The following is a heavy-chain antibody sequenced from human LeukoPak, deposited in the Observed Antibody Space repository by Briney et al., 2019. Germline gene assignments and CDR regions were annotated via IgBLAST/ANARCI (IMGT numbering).Heavy chain of an antibody. J-gene: IGHJ4*02. Sequence: ASVKVSCKASGYTFTSYGISWVRQAPGQGLEWMGWISAYNGNTNYAQKLQGRVTMTTDTSTSTAYMELRSLRSDDTAVYYCARDHFPYYYDSSGYSYTHLFYYWGQGTLVTVSS. CDR2: ISAYNGNT. V-gene: IGHV1-18*01. D-gene: IGHD3-22*01. CDR3: ARDHFPYYYDSSGYSYTHLFYY. CDR1: GYTFTSYG.